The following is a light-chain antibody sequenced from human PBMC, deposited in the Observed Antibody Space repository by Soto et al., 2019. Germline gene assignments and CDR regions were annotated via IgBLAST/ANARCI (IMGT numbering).Light chain of an antibody. CDR2: KAS. J-gene: IGKJ1*01. CDR1: QSINNW. Sequence: DIQMTQSPSTLSASVGDRVTITCRASQSINNWLAWYQQKPGKAPKLLTYKASNLDIGVPSRFSGSGSWTDFTPAINRLLPDDCVTYYGQHDYTYWTFGQGTKVLIK. V-gene: IGKV1-5*03. CDR3: QHDYTYWT.